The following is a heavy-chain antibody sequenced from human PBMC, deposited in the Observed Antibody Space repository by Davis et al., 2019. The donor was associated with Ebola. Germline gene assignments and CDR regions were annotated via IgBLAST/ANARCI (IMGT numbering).Heavy chain of an antibody. CDR1: GGSISSSNW. CDR3: ARGSDIVLVPAAFDY. V-gene: IGHV4-4*02. Sequence: MPSETLSLTCAVSGGSISSSNWWSWVRQPPGKGLEWIGEIYHSGSTNYNPSLKSRVTISVDTSKNQFSLKLSSVTAADTAVYYCARGSDIVLVPAAFDYWGQGTLVTVSS. J-gene: IGHJ4*02. CDR2: IYHSGST. D-gene: IGHD2-2*01.